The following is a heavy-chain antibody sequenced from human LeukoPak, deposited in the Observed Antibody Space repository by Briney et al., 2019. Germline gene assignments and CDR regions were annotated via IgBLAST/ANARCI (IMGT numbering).Heavy chain of an antibody. CDR3: ERTSYYFDY. Sequence: PGGSLRLSCAVSGFTLSTYWMHWVRQSPGEGLVWVSRISGDGSSIAYADSVRGRFTISRDNAKNTLYLQMNSLRAEDTAVYYCERTSYYFDYWGQGALVTVSS. CDR1: GFTLSTYW. J-gene: IGHJ4*02. V-gene: IGHV3-74*01. CDR2: ISGDGSSI.